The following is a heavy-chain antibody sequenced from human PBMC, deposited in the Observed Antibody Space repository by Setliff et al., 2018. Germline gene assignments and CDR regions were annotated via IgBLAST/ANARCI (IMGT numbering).Heavy chain of an antibody. V-gene: IGHV3-11*04. D-gene: IGHD3-3*01. CDR2: ISTSGNTV. CDR3: ARDAFDFRTGQGGP. CDR1: GFTFSDYY. Sequence: GGSLRLSCAASGFTFSDYYMNWIRQAPGKGLEWVSYISTSGNTVAYVDSVKGRFTISRDNAKNSLYLQMNSLRAEDTAVYFCARDAFDFRTGQGGPWGQGTRVTVSS. J-gene: IGHJ5*02.